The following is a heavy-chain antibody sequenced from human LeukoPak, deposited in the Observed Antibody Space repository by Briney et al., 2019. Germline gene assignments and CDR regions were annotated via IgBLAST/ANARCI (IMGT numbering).Heavy chain of an antibody. CDR3: AREADYYGSGTFDY. Sequence: SETLSLTSTVSAGSISSHYWIWIRQPPGKGLVGMGYIYYSGSTNYNPSLKSRVTISVDTSKNQFSLKRSSETAADTAVYYCAREADYYGSGTFDYWGQGTLVTVSS. CDR1: AGSISSHY. V-gene: IGHV4-59*11. J-gene: IGHJ4*02. D-gene: IGHD3-10*01. CDR2: IYYSGST.